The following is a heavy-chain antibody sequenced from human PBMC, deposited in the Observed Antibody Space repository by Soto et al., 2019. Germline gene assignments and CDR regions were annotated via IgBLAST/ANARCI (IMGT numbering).Heavy chain of an antibody. CDR1: GFSLSTSGMC. CDR2: IDWDDDK. J-gene: IGHJ4*01. CDR3: ARTACRDGYNSGGYFDY. Sequence: ASGPTLVNPTQTLTLTCTFSGFSLSTSGMCVSWIRQPPGKALEWLALIDWDDDKYYSTYLKTRLTISKDTSKNQVFLTMTNMDPVDTATYYCARTACRDGYNSGGYFDYWGHGTLVTVSS. V-gene: IGHV2-70*01. D-gene: IGHD5-12*01.